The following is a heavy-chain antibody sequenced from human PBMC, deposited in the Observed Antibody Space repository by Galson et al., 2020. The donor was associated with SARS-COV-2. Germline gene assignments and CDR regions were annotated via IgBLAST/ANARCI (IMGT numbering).Heavy chain of an antibody. CDR1: GFSLSTSGVG. CDR2: IYWDDDK. CDR3: AHLYSYGYGYYFDY. J-gene: IGHJ4*02. V-gene: IGHV2-5*02. D-gene: IGHD5-18*01. Sequence: KMSGPTLVKPTQTLTLTCTFSGFSLSTSGVGVGWIRQPPGQALEWLALIYWDDDKRYSPSLKSRLTITKDTSKNQVVLTMTNMDPVDTATYYCAHLYSYGYGYYFDYWGQGTLVTVSS.